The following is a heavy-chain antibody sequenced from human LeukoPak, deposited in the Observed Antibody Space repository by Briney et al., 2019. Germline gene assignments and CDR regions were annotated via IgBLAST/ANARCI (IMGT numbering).Heavy chain of an antibody. CDR1: GFTVSSNY. J-gene: IGHJ4*02. Sequence: GGSLRLSCAASGFTVSSNYMSWVRQAPGKGLEWVSVIYSGGSTYYADSVNGRFTISRDNSKNTLYLQMNSLRAEDTAVYYCARYSGSYYYFDYWGQGTLVTVSS. D-gene: IGHD1-26*01. V-gene: IGHV3-66*01. CDR2: IYSGGST. CDR3: ARYSGSYYYFDY.